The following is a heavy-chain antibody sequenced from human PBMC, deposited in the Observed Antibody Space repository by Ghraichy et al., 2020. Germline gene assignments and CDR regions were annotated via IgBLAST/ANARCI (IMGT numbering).Heavy chain of an antibody. Sequence: GGSLRLSCAASGFTFSSYSMNWVRQAPGKGLEWVSYISSSSSTIYYADSVKGRFTISRDNAKNSLYLQMNSLRAEDTAVYYCAREAPWIPGAYYGMDVWGQGTTVTVSS. CDR3: AREAPWIPGAYYGMDV. CDR2: ISSSSSTI. CDR1: GFTFSSYS. V-gene: IGHV3-48*01. J-gene: IGHJ6*02. D-gene: IGHD5-12*01.